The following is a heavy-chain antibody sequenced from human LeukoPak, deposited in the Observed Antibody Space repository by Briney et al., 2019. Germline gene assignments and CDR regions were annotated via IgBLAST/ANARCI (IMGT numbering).Heavy chain of an antibody. V-gene: IGHV3-33*06. CDR3: AKGGLTMVRGVLDY. J-gene: IGHJ4*02. Sequence: GGSLRLSCAASGFTFSNYGMHWVRQAPGKGLEWVAVIWYDGSNKYYADSVKGRFTISRDNSKNTLYLQMNSLRAEDTAVYYCAKGGLTMVRGVLDYWGQGTLVTVSS. CDR1: GFTFSNYG. D-gene: IGHD3-10*01. CDR2: IWYDGSNK.